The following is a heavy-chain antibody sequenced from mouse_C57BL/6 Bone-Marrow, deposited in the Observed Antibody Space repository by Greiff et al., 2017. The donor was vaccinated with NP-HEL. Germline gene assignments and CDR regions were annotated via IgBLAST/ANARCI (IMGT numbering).Heavy chain of an antibody. D-gene: IGHD2-12*01. V-gene: IGHV1-64*01. CDR1: GYTFTSYW. CDR3: ARGAYYSWYFDV. CDR2: IHPNSGST. Sequence: VQLQESGAELVKPGASVKLSCKASGYTFTSYWMHWVKQRPGQGLEWIGMIHPNSGSTNYNEKFKSKATLTVDKSSSTAYMQLSSLTSEDSAVYYCARGAYYSWYFDVWGTGTTVTVSS. J-gene: IGHJ1*03.